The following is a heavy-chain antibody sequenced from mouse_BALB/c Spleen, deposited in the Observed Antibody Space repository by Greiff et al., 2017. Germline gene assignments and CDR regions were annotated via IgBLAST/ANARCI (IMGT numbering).Heavy chain of an antibody. CDR2: ISDGGSYT. Sequence: EVKVVESGGGLVKPGGSLKLSCAASGFTFSDYYMYWVRQTPEKRLEWVATISDGGSYTYYPDSVKGRFTISRDNAKNNLYLQMSSLKSEDTAMYYCAREGNYGFDYWGQGTTLTVSS. D-gene: IGHD2-1*01. CDR3: AREGNYGFDY. J-gene: IGHJ2*01. V-gene: IGHV5-4*02. CDR1: GFTFSDYY.